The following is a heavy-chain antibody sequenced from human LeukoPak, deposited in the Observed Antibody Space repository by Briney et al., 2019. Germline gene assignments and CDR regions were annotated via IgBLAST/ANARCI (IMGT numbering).Heavy chain of an antibody. D-gene: IGHD3-3*01. J-gene: IGHJ4*02. CDR2: INHSGST. V-gene: IGHV4-34*01. CDR3: ARGRATYDFWSGYLFDY. Sequence: SETLSLTCAVYGGPFSGYYWNWIRQSPGEGLEWMGEINHSGSTNYNPYLNSRVTISVDTSKNQFSLKLSSVTAAVTAVYYCARGRATYDFWSGYLFDYWGQGTLVTVSS. CDR1: GGPFSGYY.